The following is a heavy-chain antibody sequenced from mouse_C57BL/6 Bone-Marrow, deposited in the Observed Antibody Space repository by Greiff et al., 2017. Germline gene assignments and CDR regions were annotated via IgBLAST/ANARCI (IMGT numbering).Heavy chain of an antibody. Sequence: EVQLVVSGGGLVKPGGSLKLSCAASGFTFSSYAMSWVRQTPEKRLEWVATISDGGSYTYNPDNVKGRFTISRDNAKNNLYLQMSHMKSEETAMYSGAKDRDYYGSSLFAYWGQGTLVTDSA. CDR1: GFTFSSYA. D-gene: IGHD1-1*01. V-gene: IGHV5-4*01. J-gene: IGHJ3*01. CDR3: AKDRDYYGSSLFAY. CDR2: ISDGGSYT.